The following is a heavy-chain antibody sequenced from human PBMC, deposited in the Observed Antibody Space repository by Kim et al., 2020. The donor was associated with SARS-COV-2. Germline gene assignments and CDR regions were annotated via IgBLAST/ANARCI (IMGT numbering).Heavy chain of an antibody. Sequence: ASVKVSCKASGYTFTSYYMHWVRQAPGQGLEWMGIINPSGGSTSYAQKFQGRVTMTRDTSTSTVYMELSSLRSEDTAVYYCAGGVLRYFDWSPYYFDYWGQGTLVTVSS. J-gene: IGHJ4*02. CDR3: AGGVLRYFDWSPYYFDY. CDR2: INPSGGST. CDR1: GYTFTSYY. D-gene: IGHD3-9*01. V-gene: IGHV1-46*01.